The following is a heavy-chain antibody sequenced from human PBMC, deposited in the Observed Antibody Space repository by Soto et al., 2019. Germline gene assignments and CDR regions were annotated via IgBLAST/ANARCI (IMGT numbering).Heavy chain of an antibody. V-gene: IGHV1-3*01. D-gene: IGHD3-10*01. CDR3: ARGPLRAYGSGSFSPQFDY. Sequence: QVQLVQSGAEVKKPGASVKVSCKASGYTFTSYAMHWVRQAPGQRLEWMGWINAGNGNTKYSQKFQGRVTITRDTSASTAYMELSSLRSEDTAVYYCARGPLRAYGSGSFSPQFDYWGQGTLVTVSS. J-gene: IGHJ4*02. CDR1: GYTFTSYA. CDR2: INAGNGNT.